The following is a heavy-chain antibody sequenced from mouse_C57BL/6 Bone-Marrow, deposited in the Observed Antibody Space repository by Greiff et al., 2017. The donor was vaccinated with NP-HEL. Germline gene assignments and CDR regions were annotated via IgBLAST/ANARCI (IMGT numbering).Heavy chain of an antibody. CDR3: ARRGGYAMDY. V-gene: IGHV5-16*02. J-gene: IGHJ4*01. CDR2: INYDGSST. CDR1: GFTFSDYY. Sequence: EVQVVESEGGLVQPGSSMKLSCTASGFTFSDYYMAWVRQVPEKGLEWVANINYDGSSTYYLDSLKSRFIISRDNAKNILYLQMSSLKSEDTATYYCARRGGYAMDYWGQGTSVTVSS.